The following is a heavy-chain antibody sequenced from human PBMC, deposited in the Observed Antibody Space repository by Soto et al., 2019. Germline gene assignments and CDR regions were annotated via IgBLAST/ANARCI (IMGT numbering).Heavy chain of an antibody. CDR1: GFTFSDYY. J-gene: IGHJ4*01. CDR2: ISSSGSTI. CDR3: ARDGAAYSGYDCCFDN. Sequence: GGSLRLSCAASGFTFSDYYMSWIRQAPGKGLEWVSYISSSGSTIYYADSVKGRFTISRDNAKNSLYLQMNSLRAADTAVYYCARDGAAYSGYDCCFDNWYQGTLVTVSS. V-gene: IGHV3-11*01. D-gene: IGHD5-12*01.